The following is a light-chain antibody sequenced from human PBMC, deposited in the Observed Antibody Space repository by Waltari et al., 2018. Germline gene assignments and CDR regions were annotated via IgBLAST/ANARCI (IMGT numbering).Light chain of an antibody. CDR1: ISDVGGYNF. Sequence: QSALTQSASVSGSPGQTITISCTGTISDVGGYNFVSWYQQLPGKPPQLLIYGVDQRPSGVSLRFAGSKSANTATLTISGLQPEDEGDYFCSSYTARSTLVFGGGTKLTVL. V-gene: IGLV2-14*01. J-gene: IGLJ3*02. CDR2: GVD. CDR3: SSYTARSTLV.